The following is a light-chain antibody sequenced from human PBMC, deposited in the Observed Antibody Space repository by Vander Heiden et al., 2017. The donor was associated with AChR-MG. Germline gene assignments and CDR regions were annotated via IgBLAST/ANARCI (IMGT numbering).Light chain of an antibody. J-gene: IGKJ2*01. Sequence: EIAMTQSPASPSVSPGERATLSCRARQSARSSSAWYQQKPRQDPSLLIYSASTRATGIPARFSGRGSATEFTLTISSLQSDDFAVYYCQHFSNGHRLSTFAQEAKPEIQ. CDR2: SAS. CDR1: QSARSS. V-gene: IGKV3-15*01. CDR3: QHFSNGHRLST.